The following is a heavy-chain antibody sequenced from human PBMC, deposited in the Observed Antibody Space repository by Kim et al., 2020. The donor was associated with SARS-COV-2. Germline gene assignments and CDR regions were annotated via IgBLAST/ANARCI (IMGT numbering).Heavy chain of an antibody. CDR1: GGSISSGSYY. Sequence: SETLSLTCTVSGGSISSGSYYWSWIRQPAGKGLEWIGRIYTSGSTNYNPSLKSRVTISVDTSKNQFSLKLSSVTAADTAVYYCASDFRGNPTEASWGQGTLVTVSS. CDR3: ASDFRGNPTEAS. D-gene: IGHD2-15*01. CDR2: IYTSGST. J-gene: IGHJ4*02. V-gene: IGHV4-61*02.